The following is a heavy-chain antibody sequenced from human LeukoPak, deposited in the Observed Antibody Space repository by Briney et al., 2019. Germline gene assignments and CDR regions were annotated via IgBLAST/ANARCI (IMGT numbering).Heavy chain of an antibody. V-gene: IGHV1-18*01. CDR1: GYTFTSYG. D-gene: IGHD3-22*01. CDR3: ARDGPYDSSGYYLDY. J-gene: IGHJ4*02. Sequence: ASVKVSCKPSGYTFTSYGIIWVRQAPGQGLEWMGWISAYNGNTNYAQKLQGRVTMTTDTSTSTAYMELRSLRSDDTAVYYCARDGPYDSSGYYLDYWGQGTLVTVSS. CDR2: ISAYNGNT.